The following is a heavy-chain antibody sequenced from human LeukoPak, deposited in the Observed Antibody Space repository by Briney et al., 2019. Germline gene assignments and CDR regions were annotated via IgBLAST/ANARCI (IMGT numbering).Heavy chain of an antibody. D-gene: IGHD3-22*01. CDR3: ARGPYYYDSSGYDY. Sequence: PGGSLRLSCAASGFTFSSYGMHWVRQAPGKGLEWVAVIWYDGSNKYYADSVKGRLTISRDNSKNTLYLQMNSLRAEDTAVYYCARGPYYYDSSGYDYWGQGTLVTVSS. V-gene: IGHV3-33*01. J-gene: IGHJ4*02. CDR2: IWYDGSNK. CDR1: GFTFSSYG.